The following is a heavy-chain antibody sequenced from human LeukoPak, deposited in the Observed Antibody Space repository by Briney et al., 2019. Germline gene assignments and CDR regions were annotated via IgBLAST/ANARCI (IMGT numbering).Heavy chain of an antibody. J-gene: IGHJ4*02. CDR1: GGSFSGYY. CDR2: INHSGST. D-gene: IGHD6-13*01. CDR3: ARGAGSSSAGRLFDY. Sequence: SETLSLTCAVYGGSFSGYYWSWIRQPPGKGLEWIGEINHSGSTNYNPSLKSRVTISVDTSKNQFSLKLSSVTAADTAVYHCARGAGSSSAGRLFDYWGQGTLVTVSS. V-gene: IGHV4-34*01.